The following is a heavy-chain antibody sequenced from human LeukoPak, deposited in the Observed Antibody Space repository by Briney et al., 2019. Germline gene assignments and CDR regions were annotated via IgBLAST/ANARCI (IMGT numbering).Heavy chain of an antibody. CDR3: ARDRQIDAFDI. CDR1: GFTFSSYE. Sequence: PGGSLRLSCAASGFTFSSYEMNWVRQAPGKGLEWVSYISGSSSSIYYADSVRGRFTISRDNAKNSLYLQMNSLRAEDTAVYYCARDRQIDAFDIWGQGTMVTVSS. V-gene: IGHV3-48*01. CDR2: ISGSSSSI. J-gene: IGHJ3*02.